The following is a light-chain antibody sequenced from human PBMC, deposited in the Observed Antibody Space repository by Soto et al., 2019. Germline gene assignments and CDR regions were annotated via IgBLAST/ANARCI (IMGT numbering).Light chain of an antibody. CDR1: QRVVNN. Sequence: EKVLTNPPAPLSLFQGEKAPSPGGASQRVVNNLAWYHQKLGQAPRPLIYGASTRATGVPARFSGSGSGTEFTLTISSLQSEDSAIYHCQQYSSWPFTFGPGTKVAIE. CDR3: QQYSSWPFT. CDR2: GAS. J-gene: IGKJ3*01. V-gene: IGKV3-15*01.